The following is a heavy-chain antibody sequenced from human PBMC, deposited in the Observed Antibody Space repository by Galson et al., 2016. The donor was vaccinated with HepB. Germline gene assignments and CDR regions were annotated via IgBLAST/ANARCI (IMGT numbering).Heavy chain of an antibody. D-gene: IGHD1-26*01. CDR2: ISYDGGNK. CDR3: AREMGGTYFDAFDI. V-gene: IGHV3-30*04. J-gene: IGHJ3*02. Sequence: SLRLSCAASGFTFNTYDMHWVRQAPGKGLEWVAVISYDGGNKYYAASVRCRFTISRDNSNNTLCLQMNSLRPEDTAVYYCAREMGGTYFDAFDIWGQGTKATVSS. CDR1: GFTFNTYD.